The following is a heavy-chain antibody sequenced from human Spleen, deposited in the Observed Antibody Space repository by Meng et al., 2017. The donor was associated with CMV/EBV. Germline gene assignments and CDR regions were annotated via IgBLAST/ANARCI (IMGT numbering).Heavy chain of an antibody. CDR1: GFTFDDYT. D-gene: IGHD1-26*01. V-gene: IGHV3-43*01. CDR2: ISWDGGST. CDR3: ARDPEWDLGY. Sequence: GESLKISCAASGFTFDDYTMHWVRQAPGKGLEWVSLISWDGGSTYYADSVKGRFTISRDNSKNTLYLQMNSLRADDTAVYYCARDPEWDLGYWGQGTLVTVSS. J-gene: IGHJ4*02.